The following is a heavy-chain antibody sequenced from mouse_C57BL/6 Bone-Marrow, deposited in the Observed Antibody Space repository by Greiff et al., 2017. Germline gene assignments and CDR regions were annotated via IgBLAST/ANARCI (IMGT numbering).Heavy chain of an antibody. Sequence: QVQLQQPGAELVKPGASVKMSCKASGYTFTSYWITWVKQRPGQGLEWIGDIYPGSGSTNYNEKFKSKATLTVDTSSSTAYMQLSSLTSEDAAVYYCAREEGFYGYYFDDWGQGTTLTVSS. CDR3: AREEGFYGYYFDD. CDR2: IYPGSGST. CDR1: GYTFTSYW. J-gene: IGHJ2*01. D-gene: IGHD2-2*01. V-gene: IGHV1-55*01.